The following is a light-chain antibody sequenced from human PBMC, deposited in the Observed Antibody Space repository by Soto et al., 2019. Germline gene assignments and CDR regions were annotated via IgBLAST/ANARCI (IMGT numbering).Light chain of an antibody. J-gene: IGKJ2*01. CDR3: QEYDDYLFT. Sequence: DIQMTQSPSTLSASVGDRVTITCRASQSISSWLAWYQQKPGKAPKLLIYKASSLESGVPSRFSGCGSGTEFTLTISSLQPDDFATYYCQEYDDYLFTFGPGTKLEIK. CDR2: KAS. V-gene: IGKV1-5*03. CDR1: QSISSW.